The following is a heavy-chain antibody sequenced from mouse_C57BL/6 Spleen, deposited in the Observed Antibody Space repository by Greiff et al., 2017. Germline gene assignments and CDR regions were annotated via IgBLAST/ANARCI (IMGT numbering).Heavy chain of an antibody. J-gene: IGHJ3*01. D-gene: IGHD1-1*01. CDR1: DYTFTSYW. Sequence: QVQLQQSGTELVKPGASVKLSCKAYDYTFTSYWMHWVKQRPGQGLEWIGTINTSDGGTNYNETFKRKATLAVDKSTSTAYMQLSRLTSEDSAFYYCARDYCSSYPSLAYWGQGTLVTVSA. CDR3: ARDYCSSYPSLAY. CDR2: INTSDGGT. V-gene: IGHV1-53*01.